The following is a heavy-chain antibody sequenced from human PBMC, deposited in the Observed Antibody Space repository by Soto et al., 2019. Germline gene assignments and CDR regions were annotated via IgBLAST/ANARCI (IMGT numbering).Heavy chain of an antibody. V-gene: IGHV4-59*01. CDR2: TYYSGGT. D-gene: IGHD3-10*01. CDR3: ARDLPPYGDGGPERGGFAY. Sequence: SETLSLTCTVSGGSISSYYWSWIRQPPGKGLEWIGYTYYSGGTNNTPPLKSRVTISVDTPKNQFSLKRSSGPAADPAVYYCARDLPPYGDGGPERGGFAYLGQGTPVPVSS. J-gene: IGHJ4*02. CDR1: GGSISSYY.